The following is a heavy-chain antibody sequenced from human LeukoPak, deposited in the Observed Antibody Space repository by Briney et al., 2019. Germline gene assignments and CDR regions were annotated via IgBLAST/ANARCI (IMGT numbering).Heavy chain of an antibody. Sequence: GASVKVSCKASGYTFTSYDINWVRQATGQGLEWMGWMNPNSGDTGYAQKFQGRVTMTRNTSIITAYMELSSLRSEDTAVYYCARARVGDSSGYYPYYFDYWGQGTLVTVSS. D-gene: IGHD3-22*01. J-gene: IGHJ4*02. CDR3: ARARVGDSSGYYPYYFDY. CDR1: GYTFTSYD. CDR2: MNPNSGDT. V-gene: IGHV1-8*01.